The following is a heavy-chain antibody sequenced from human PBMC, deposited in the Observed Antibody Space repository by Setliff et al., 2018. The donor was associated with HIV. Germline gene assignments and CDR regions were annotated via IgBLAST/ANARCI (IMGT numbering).Heavy chain of an antibody. CDR2: IYSSGST. J-gene: IGHJ4*02. CDR1: GGSISSYY. Sequence: SETLSLTCTVSGGSISSYYWSWVRQPPGKGLEWLGHIYSSGSTNYNPSLKSRVTISVDTSKNQFSLKLYSVTAADTAVYYCARAYFGSGIYYWGRGALVTVSS. D-gene: IGHD3-10*01. V-gene: IGHV4-4*09. CDR3: ARAYFGSGIYY.